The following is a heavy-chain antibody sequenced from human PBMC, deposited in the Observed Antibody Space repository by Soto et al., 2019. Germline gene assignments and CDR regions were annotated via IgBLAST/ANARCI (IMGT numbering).Heavy chain of an antibody. J-gene: IGHJ4*02. CDR2: IIPDGGST. D-gene: IGHD2-15*01. CDR1: GLTFTTYV. CDR3: VRTSLVVAAATRQDY. V-gene: IGHV3-74*01. Sequence: GGSLRLSCVASGLTFTTYVMPWVRQGPGKGLEWVSRIIPDGGSTSYADSVKGRFTISRDNAKNTLYLQMNSLRAEDTAVYYCVRTSLVVAAATRQDYWGQGTLVTVSS.